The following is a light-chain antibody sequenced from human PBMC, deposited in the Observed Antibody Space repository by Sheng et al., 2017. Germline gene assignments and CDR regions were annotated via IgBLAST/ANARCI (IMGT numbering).Light chain of an antibody. CDR1: QGISNY. CDR2: AAS. CDR3: QQYDNLLS. Sequence: DIQMTQSPSSLSASVGDRVTITCRASQGISNYLAWYQQKPGKVPKLLIYAASTLQSGVPSRFSGSGSGTDFTLTISSLQPEDVATYYCQQYDNLLSFGQGTKIEMK. V-gene: IGKV1-27*01. J-gene: IGKJ2*01.